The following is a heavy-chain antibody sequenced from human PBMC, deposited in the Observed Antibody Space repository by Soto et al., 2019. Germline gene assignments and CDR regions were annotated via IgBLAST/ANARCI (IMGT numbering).Heavy chain of an antibody. CDR2: ISGSGGST. V-gene: IGHV3-23*01. CDR1: GFTFSSYA. CDR3: ARRLRPVVVVAATRAFDY. D-gene: IGHD2-15*01. J-gene: IGHJ4*02. Sequence: GGSLRLSCAASGFTFSSYAMSWVRQAPGKGLEWVSAISGSGGSTYYADSVKGRFTISRDNSKNTLYLQMNSLRAEDTAVYYCARRLRPVVVVAATRAFDYWGQGTLVTVSS.